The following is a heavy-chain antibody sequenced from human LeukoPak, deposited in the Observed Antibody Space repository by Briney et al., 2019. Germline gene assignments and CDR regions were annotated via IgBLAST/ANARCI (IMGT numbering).Heavy chain of an antibody. V-gene: IGHV4-30-2*01. CDR3: ARFDSGTTDY. J-gene: IGHJ4*02. CDR2: IYHSGST. Sequence: SETLSLTCTVSGDSVSRSSYFWGWIRQPPGKGLEWIGYIYHSGSTYYNPSLKSRVTILVDRSKNQFSLKLSSVTAADTAVYYCARFDSGTTDYWGQGTLVTVSS. CDR1: GDSVSRSSYF. D-gene: IGHD1-7*01.